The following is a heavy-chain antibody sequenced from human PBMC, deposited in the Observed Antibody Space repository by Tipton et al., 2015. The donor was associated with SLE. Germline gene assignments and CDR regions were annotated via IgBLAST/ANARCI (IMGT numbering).Heavy chain of an antibody. CDR1: GFTFSSYA. D-gene: IGHD3-3*01. J-gene: IGHJ4*02. CDR2: ISGSGGTT. Sequence: SLRLSCAASGFTFSSYAMSWVCQDPGKGLEWVSAISGSGGTTYYADSVKGRFTISRDNSKNTLYLQMNSLRAEDTAVYYCARGGVPRDDFWSGTYFDYWGQGTLVTVSS. CDR3: ARGGVPRDDFWSGTYFDY. V-gene: IGHV3-23*01.